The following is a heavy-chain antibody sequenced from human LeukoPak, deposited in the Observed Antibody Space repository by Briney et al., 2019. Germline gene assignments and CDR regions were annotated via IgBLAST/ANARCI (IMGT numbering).Heavy chain of an antibody. J-gene: IGHJ4*02. Sequence: QPGGSLRLSCAASEFTFSNYAMTWVRQAPGRGLEWVSFISASGGTTYYADSVKGRFTISRDNSKNTLFLQMNSLRAEDTAVYSCATGGTSEFWGQGTLVTVSS. CDR1: EFTFSNYA. CDR2: ISASGGTT. CDR3: ATGGTSEF. V-gene: IGHV3-23*01. D-gene: IGHD3-16*01.